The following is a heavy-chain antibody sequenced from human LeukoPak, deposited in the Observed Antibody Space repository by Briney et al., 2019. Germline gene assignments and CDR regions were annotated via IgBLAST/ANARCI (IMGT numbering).Heavy chain of an antibody. CDR1: GYTCTIYD. Sequence: ASVKVSCKASGYTCTIYDINWVRQAAGQGLEWMGWMNPNSGDTGYAHKFQGRVTITWNTSISTAYMELSSLRSEDPAVYYCASGRAARPRRHGSNWFDPWGQGPLVTVSS. D-gene: IGHD6-6*01. CDR3: ASGRAARPRRHGSNWFDP. V-gene: IGHV1-8*03. J-gene: IGHJ5*02. CDR2: MNPNSGDT.